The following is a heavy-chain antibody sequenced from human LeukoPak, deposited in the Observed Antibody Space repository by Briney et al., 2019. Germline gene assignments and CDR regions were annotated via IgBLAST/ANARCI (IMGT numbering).Heavy chain of an antibody. CDR2: ISSNGGST. CDR1: GFTFSSYA. Sequence: AGGSLRLSCAASGFTFSSYAMHWVRQAPGKGLEYVSAISSNGGSTYYANSVKGRFTISRDNSKNTLYLQMGSLRAEDMAVYYCARVPYYDFWSGYLYYYMDVWGKGTTVTVSS. CDR3: ARVPYYDFWSGYLYYYMDV. D-gene: IGHD3-3*01. V-gene: IGHV3-64*01. J-gene: IGHJ6*03.